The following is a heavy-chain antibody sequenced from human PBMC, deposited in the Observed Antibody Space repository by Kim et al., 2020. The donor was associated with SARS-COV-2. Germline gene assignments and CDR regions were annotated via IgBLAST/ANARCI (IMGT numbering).Heavy chain of an antibody. D-gene: IGHD5-12*01. CDR2: IYYSGST. V-gene: IGHV4-59*01. CDR1: GGSISSYY. Sequence: SETLSLTCTVSGGSISSYYWSWIRQPPGKGLEWIGYIYYSGSTNYNPSLKSRVTISVDTSKNQFSLKLSSVTAADTAVYYCARDGILDGYNSWGDAFDIWGQGTMVTVSS. J-gene: IGHJ3*02. CDR3: ARDGILDGYNSWGDAFDI.